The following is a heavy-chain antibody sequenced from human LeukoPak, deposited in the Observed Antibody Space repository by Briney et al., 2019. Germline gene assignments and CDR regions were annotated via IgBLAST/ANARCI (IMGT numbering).Heavy chain of an antibody. J-gene: IGHJ4*02. D-gene: IGHD3-10*01. CDR1: GYTFTSYG. V-gene: IGHV1-18*04. CDR2: ISAYNGNT. Sequence: GASVKVSCKASGYTFTSYGISWVRQAPGQGLEWMGWISAYNGNTNYAQKLQGRVTMTTDTSTSTAYMELRSLRSDDTAVYYCARAHRSTMVRGAKSYFDYWGQGTLVTVSS. CDR3: ARAHRSTMVRGAKSYFDY.